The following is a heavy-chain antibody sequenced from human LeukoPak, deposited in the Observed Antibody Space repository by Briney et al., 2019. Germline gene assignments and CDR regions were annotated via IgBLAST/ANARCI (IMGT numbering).Heavy chain of an antibody. CDR3: ATAGARVVVPAATPRNFDY. CDR1: GYTLTELS. Sequence: ASVKVSCKVSGYTLTELSTHWVRQAPGKGLEWMGGFDPEDGETIYAQKFQGRVTMTEDTSTDTAYMELSSLRSEDTAVYYCATAGARVVVPAATPRNFDYWGQGTLVTVSS. D-gene: IGHD2-2*01. CDR2: FDPEDGET. J-gene: IGHJ4*02. V-gene: IGHV1-24*01.